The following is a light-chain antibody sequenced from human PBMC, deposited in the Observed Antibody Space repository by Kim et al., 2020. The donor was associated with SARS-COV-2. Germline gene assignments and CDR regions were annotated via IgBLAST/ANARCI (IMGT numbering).Light chain of an antibody. CDR2: RKN. J-gene: IGLJ1*01. Sequence: GQVVTISGPGGSAISGRVFVDWYQRRPGTAPKLLIYRKNERPSGVPDRFSGSKSGTSASLAISGLRSEDETDYYCAAWDDSLSAYVFGTGTKVTVL. CDR3: AAWDDSLSAYV. V-gene: IGLV1-47*01. CDR1: SAISGRVF.